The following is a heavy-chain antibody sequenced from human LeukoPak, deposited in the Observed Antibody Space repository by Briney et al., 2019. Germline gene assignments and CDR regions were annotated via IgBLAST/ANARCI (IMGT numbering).Heavy chain of an antibody. J-gene: IGHJ4*02. D-gene: IGHD4-17*01. CDR3: ARASTDYGDFDY. V-gene: IGHV1-69*05. CDR2: IIPIFGTA. Sequence: SVKVSCKASGGTFSSYAISWVRQAPGQGLEWMGGIIPIFGTANYAQKFQGRVTITTDESTSTAYMELSSLRSEGTAVYYCARASTDYGDFDYWGQGTLVTVSS. CDR1: GGTFSSYA.